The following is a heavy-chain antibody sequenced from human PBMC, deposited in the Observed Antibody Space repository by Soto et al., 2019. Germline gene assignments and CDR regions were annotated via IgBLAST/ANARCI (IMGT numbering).Heavy chain of an antibody. CDR1: GGSFRGYY. V-gene: IGHV4-34*01. CDR2: INPSGNT. J-gene: IGHJ6*02. CDR3: ARATVVGGMDF. Sequence: QVQLQQWGAGVLKPSETLSLSCAVSGGSFRGYYWCWIRQTPVKVLEEIGEINPSGNTTYHPSLKMRVTTSSDTSKNPLALRVSSVTAADTAVYFCARATVVGGMDFWGQGTTVTVSS. D-gene: IGHD4-17*01.